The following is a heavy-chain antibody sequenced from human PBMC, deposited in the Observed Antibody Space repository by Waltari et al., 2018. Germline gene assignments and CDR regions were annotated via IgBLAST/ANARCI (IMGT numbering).Heavy chain of an antibody. V-gene: IGHV4-4*07. CDR1: GGSISSYY. J-gene: IGHJ4*02. CDR2: IYSSGST. D-gene: IGHD6-25*01. CDR3: ARRDSSGWYFDY. Sequence: QVQLQASGPGLVKPSETLSLTCTVSGGSISSYYWSWIRQPAGKGLEWIGRIYSSGSTTANPSRKSRVILSVDTSTIVFDLKRSSVTAADTAVYYCARRDSSGWYFDYWGQGTLVTVSS.